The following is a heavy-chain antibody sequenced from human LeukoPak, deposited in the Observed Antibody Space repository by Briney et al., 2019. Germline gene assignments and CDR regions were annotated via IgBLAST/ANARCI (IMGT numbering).Heavy chain of an antibody. J-gene: IGHJ6*02. CDR3: ARSYYYDSSGQRVYYGMDV. CDR1: GYSFTSYW. Sequence: GESLKISCKGSGYSFTSYWIGWVRQMPGKGLEWVGIIYPGDSDTRYSPSFQGQVTISADKSISTAYLQWSSLKASDTAMYYCARSYYYDSSGQRVYYGMDVWGQGTTVTVSS. D-gene: IGHD3-22*01. V-gene: IGHV5-51*01. CDR2: IYPGDSDT.